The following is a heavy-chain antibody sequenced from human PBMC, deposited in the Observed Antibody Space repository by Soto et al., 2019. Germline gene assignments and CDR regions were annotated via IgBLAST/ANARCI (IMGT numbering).Heavy chain of an antibody. CDR2: FGSAGDI. Sequence: GGSLRHSCASSGFTFNNYDMLLVRQAPGKGLEWVSTFGSAGDIYYSDSVKGRFTISRENARDSLYLQMNSLRAADTAVYYCARGGPNWDYYFYGMDVWGQGTTVTVSS. CDR1: GFTFNNYD. D-gene: IGHD3-16*01. CDR3: ARGGPNWDYYFYGMDV. J-gene: IGHJ6*02. V-gene: IGHV3-13*04.